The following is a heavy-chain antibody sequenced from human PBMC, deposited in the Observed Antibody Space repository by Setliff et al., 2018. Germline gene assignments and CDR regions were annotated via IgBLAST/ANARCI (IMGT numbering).Heavy chain of an antibody. V-gene: IGHV3-30-3*01. CDR1: GFTFSSYA. CDR3: ARAGAFGRLDV. J-gene: IGHJ6*02. D-gene: IGHD3-10*01. CDR2: ISYDGSNK. Sequence: PGGSLRLSCAASGFTFSSYAMHWVRQAPGKGLEWVAVISYDGSNKYYADSVKGRFTISRDNAKNSLYLQMNSLRADDTAVYSCARAGAFGRLDVWGQGTTVTVSS.